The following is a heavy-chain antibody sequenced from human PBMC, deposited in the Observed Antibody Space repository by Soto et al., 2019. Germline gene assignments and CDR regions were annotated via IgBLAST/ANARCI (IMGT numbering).Heavy chain of an antibody. D-gene: IGHD2-2*01. V-gene: IGHV3-23*01. J-gene: IGHJ6*02. CDR2: ISGSGGST. CDR1: GFTFSSYA. Sequence: GGSLRLSCAASGFTFSSYAMSWVRQAPGKGLEWVSAISGSGGSTYYADSVKGRFTISRDNSKNTLYLQMNSLRAEDTAVYYCAKVQVPAAILGQYYYGMDVWGQGTTVTVSS. CDR3: AKVQVPAAILGQYYYGMDV.